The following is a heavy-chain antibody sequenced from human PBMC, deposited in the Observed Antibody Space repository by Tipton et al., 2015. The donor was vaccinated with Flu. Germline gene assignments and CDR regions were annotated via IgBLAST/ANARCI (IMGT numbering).Heavy chain of an antibody. D-gene: IGHD2-21*01. CDR1: TSNRYY. CDR2: INQDGSVR. V-gene: IGHV3-7*03. CDR3: ARQIGGGDCY. Sequence: TSNRYYWGWIRQPPGKGLEWMANINQDGSVRYYVDSVKGRFTISRDNAKNSLYLQMNSLGAEDTAVYYCARQIGGGDCYWGQGTLVIVSS. J-gene: IGHJ4*02.